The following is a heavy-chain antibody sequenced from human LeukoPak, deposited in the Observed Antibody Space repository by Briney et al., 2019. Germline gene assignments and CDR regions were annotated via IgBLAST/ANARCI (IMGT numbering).Heavy chain of an antibody. CDR3: SKGRGGV. CDR2: ISVEGYT. J-gene: IGHJ6*02. V-gene: IGHV3-66*01. CDR1: GFTVSSDF. Sequence: GGSLRLSCAASGFTVSSDFMGWVRQAPGKGLQWLTLISVEGYTYYADSVKGRFIISRDSSKNALYLQMNSLRVEDTALYYCSKGRGGVWGQGTTVTVSS. D-gene: IGHD3-10*01.